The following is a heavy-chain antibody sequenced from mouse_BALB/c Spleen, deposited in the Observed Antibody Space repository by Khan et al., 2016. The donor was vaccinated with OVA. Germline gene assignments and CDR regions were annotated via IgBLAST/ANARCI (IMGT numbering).Heavy chain of an antibody. Sequence: QGQLKQSGAELVRPGVSVKISCKGSGYTFTDFALHWVKQSHATSLEWIGVISSYYGDATYNQKFTGKATMTVDKSSSTAYMELARLSSEDSAIYCGGRGSGHSRCGDWGQGTLVTVSA. CDR2: ISSYYGDA. CDR1: GYTFTDFA. D-gene: IGHD1-3*01. V-gene: IGHV1S137*01. CDR3: GRGSGHSRCGD. J-gene: IGHJ3*02.